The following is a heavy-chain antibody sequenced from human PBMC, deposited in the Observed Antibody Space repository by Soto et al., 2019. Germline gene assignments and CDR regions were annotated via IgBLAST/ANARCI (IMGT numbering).Heavy chain of an antibody. V-gene: IGHV3-30*18. D-gene: IGHD1-26*01. CDR3: AKGFEWELLPSYYYYYYGMDV. CDR1: GFTFSSYG. J-gene: IGHJ6*02. Sequence: QVQLVESGGGVVQPGRSLRLSCAASGFTFSSYGMHWVRQAPGKGLEWVAVISYDGSNRYYADSVKGRFTISRDNSKNTLYLQMNSLRAEDTAVYYCAKGFEWELLPSYYYYYYGMDVWGQGTTVTVSS. CDR2: ISYDGSNR.